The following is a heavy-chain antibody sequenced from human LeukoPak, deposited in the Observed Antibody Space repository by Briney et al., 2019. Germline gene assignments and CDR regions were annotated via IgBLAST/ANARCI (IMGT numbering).Heavy chain of an antibody. CDR3: VKAAGSWYGYFDY. J-gene: IGHJ4*02. CDR1: EFTFSSYV. Sequence: GGSLRLSCAASEFTFSSYVMHWVRQAPGKGLEWVAVISYDGSKKYYADSVKGRFTISRDNSKNTLYLQMNSLRAEDTAIYYCVKAAGSWYGYFDYWGQGTLVTVSS. V-gene: IGHV3-30*14. D-gene: IGHD6-13*01. CDR2: ISYDGSKK.